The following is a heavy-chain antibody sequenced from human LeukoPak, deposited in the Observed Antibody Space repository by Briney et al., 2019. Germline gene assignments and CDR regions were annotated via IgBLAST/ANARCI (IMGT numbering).Heavy chain of an antibody. J-gene: IGHJ4*02. V-gene: IGHV6-1*01. CDR3: ARGGGSGWPFDY. CDR2: TYYRSKWFF. CDR1: EDRVSNNRAD. D-gene: IGHD6-19*01. Sequence: SQTLSLTCAISEDRVSNNRADWNWIRQSPSRGLEWLGRTYYRSKWFFDYEESVKSRITISPDTSKNQFSLQLTSVTPEDTAVYFCARGGGSGWPFDYWGQGTLVTVSS.